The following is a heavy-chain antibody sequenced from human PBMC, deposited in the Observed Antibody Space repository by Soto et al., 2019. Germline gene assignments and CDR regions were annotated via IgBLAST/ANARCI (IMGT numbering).Heavy chain of an antibody. J-gene: IGHJ5*01. CDR2: ISSTSKYI. D-gene: IGHD6-19*01. CDR3: ARGLSSGWFDY. Sequence: EVQLVESGGGLVKPGGXXRVSCAASGFTFSNYSMNWVRQAPGKGLEWVSSISSTSKYIYYADSVKGRFTISRDNAKKSLYLQMNSLRAEDTAVYYCARGLSSGWFDYWGQGTLVTVSA. CDR1: GFTFSNYS. V-gene: IGHV3-21*01.